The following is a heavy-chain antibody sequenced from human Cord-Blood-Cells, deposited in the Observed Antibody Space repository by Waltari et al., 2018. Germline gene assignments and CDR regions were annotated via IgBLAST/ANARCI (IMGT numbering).Heavy chain of an antibody. CDR1: GFPFSTSG. V-gene: IGHV3-74*01. CDR2: INSDGSST. CDR3: ARAGIADAFDI. D-gene: IGHD6-13*01. Sequence: EVQLVESGGGLVQPGGSLRLSCAASGFPFSTSGLHWFRQAPGKGLVWVSRINSDGSSTSYADSVKGRFTISRDNAKNTLYLQMNSLRAEDTAVYYCARAGIADAFDIWGQGTMVTVSS. J-gene: IGHJ3*02.